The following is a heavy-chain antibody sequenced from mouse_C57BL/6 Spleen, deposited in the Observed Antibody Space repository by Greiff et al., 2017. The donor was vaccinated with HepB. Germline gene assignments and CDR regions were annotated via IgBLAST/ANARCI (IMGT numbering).Heavy chain of an antibody. D-gene: IGHD2-3*01. CDR3: ARHGPLYDGYYDWYFDV. J-gene: IGHJ1*03. Sequence: QVQLQQSGAELVKPGASVKLSCEASGYTFTEYTIHWVKQRSGQGLEWIGWFYPGSGSIKYNEKFKDKATLTADKSSSTVYMELSRLTSEDSAVYFCARHGPLYDGYYDWYFDVWGTGTTVTVSS. CDR2: FYPGSGSI. CDR1: GYTFTEYT. V-gene: IGHV1-62-2*01.